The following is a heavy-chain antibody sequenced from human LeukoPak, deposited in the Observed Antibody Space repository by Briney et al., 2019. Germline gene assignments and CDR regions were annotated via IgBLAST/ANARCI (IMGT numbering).Heavy chain of an antibody. J-gene: IGHJ5*02. CDR2: IYYSGST. Sequence: SETLSLTCTVSGGSISSGGYYWSWIRQHPGKGLEWIGYIYYSGSTHYNPSLKSRVTISVDTSKNQFSLKLSSVTAADTAVYYCARVGYYDSSGYYNWFDPWGQGTLVTVSS. CDR3: ARVGYYDSSGYYNWFDP. D-gene: IGHD3-22*01. CDR1: GGSISSGGYY. V-gene: IGHV4-31*03.